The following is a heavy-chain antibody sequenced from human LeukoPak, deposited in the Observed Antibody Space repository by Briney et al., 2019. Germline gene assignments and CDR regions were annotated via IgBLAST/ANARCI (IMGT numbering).Heavy chain of an antibody. CDR1: GFTFSSYG. CDR3: ARDSKTSTWNSNRLDP. D-gene: IGHD1-7*01. Sequence: PGGSLRLSCAASGFTFSSYGINWLRQTPGKGLEWVSSISSSGSYIYYADSVKGRFTISRDNVKNSLYLHMDSLRPEDTAAYYCARDSKTSTWNSNRLDPWRRGTRVTVSS. J-gene: IGHJ5*02. CDR2: ISSSGSYI. V-gene: IGHV3-21*01.